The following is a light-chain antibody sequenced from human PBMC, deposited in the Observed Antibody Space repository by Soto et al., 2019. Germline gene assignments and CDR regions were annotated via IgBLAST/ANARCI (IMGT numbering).Light chain of an antibody. J-gene: IGKJ1*01. CDR3: QQYGSSLPRT. V-gene: IGKV3-20*01. CDR2: DAS. CDR1: QSVRNNY. Sequence: EIVLTQSPGTLSLSPGERATLSCRASQSVRNNYIAWYQQKPGQAPRLLIYDASSRATDIPDRFSGSGSGTDFTLTISRLEPEDFAVYHCQQYGSSLPRTFGQGTKVETK.